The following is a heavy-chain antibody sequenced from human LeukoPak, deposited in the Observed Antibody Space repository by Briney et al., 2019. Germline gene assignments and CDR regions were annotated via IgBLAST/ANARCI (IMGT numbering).Heavy chain of an antibody. V-gene: IGHV3-74*01. Sequence: GGSLRLSCAASGFTFSSYWMHWVRQAPGKGLVWVSRFNGDGSSPAYADSVKGRFTISRDNAKNTLYLEMKSLTAEDTAVYYCARGSPQYDSSGYPIDYWGQGTLVTVSS. CDR1: GFTFSSYW. CDR3: ARGSPQYDSSGYPIDY. J-gene: IGHJ4*02. D-gene: IGHD3-22*01. CDR2: FNGDGSSP.